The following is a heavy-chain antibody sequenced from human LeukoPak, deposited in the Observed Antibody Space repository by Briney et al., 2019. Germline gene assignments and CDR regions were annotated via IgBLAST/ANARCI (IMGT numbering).Heavy chain of an antibody. D-gene: IGHD6-6*01. CDR2: IYTSGST. Sequence: SETLSLTCTVSGGSISSYYWSWIRQPAGKGLERIGRIYTSGSTNYNPSLKSRVTMSVDTSKNQFSLKLSSVTAADTAVHYCARDGQLVGWFDPWGQGTLVTVSS. J-gene: IGHJ5*02. CDR1: GGSISSYY. CDR3: ARDGQLVGWFDP. V-gene: IGHV4-4*07.